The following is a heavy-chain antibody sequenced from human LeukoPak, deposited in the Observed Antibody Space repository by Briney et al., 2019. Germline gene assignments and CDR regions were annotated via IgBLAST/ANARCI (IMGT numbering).Heavy chain of an antibody. V-gene: IGHV3-33*01. D-gene: IGHD6-19*01. CDR3: ARDHSGWYYFDY. Sequence: GGSLRLSCAASGFTLSTYGMYWVRQAPGKGLEWVAVIWNDGSNKHYADSVKGRFTISRDNSKNTLDLQMNSLRAEDTAVYYCARDHSGWYYFDYWGQGTLVTVSS. J-gene: IGHJ4*02. CDR1: GFTLSTYG. CDR2: IWNDGSNK.